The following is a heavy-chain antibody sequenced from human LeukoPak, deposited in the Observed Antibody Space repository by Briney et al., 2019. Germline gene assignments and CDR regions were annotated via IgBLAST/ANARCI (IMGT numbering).Heavy chain of an antibody. CDR2: ISYDGSNK. Sequence: SGGSLRLSCAASGFTFSNYAMHWVRQAPGKGLEWVAVISYDGSNKYYADSVKGRFTISRDNSKNTLYLQMNSLRAEDAAVYYCARDEMATVFDYWGQGTLVTVSS. CDR3: ARDEMATVFDY. CDR1: GFTFSNYA. V-gene: IGHV3-30-3*01. J-gene: IGHJ4*02. D-gene: IGHD5-24*01.